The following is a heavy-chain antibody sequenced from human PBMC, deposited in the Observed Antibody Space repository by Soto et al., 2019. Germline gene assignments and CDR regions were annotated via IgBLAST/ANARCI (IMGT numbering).Heavy chain of an antibody. D-gene: IGHD5-12*01. CDR3: AKANRQVESGSIYFDC. V-gene: IGHV3-23*01. J-gene: IGHJ4*02. CDR1: RFTFSNYA. CDR2: MNADDGRT. Sequence: EVLLLESGGGLVPPGGSLRLSCAASRFTFSNYAMAWVRQAPGKGLEWVSTMNADDGRTFYADSVKGPVTISRDDSTKMSYLQINSLRVKDTDSYYCAKANRQVESGSIYFDCWGQGTLVSVSS.